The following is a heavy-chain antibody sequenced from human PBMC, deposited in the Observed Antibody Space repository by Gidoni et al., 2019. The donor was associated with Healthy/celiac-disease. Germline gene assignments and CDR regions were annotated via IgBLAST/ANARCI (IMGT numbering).Heavy chain of an antibody. J-gene: IGHJ4*02. CDR3: ANPRAPVDY. CDR2: ISGSGGST. CDR1: GFTFTSYA. Sequence: TASGFTFTSYALSWVRQAPGKGREWVSAISGSGGSTYYADSVKCRFTISRDNSKNTLYLQRNSLRAEDTAVYYCANPRAPVDYWGQGTLVTVSS. V-gene: IGHV3-23*01.